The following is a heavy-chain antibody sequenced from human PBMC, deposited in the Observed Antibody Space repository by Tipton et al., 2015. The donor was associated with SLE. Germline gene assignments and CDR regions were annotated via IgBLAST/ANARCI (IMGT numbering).Heavy chain of an antibody. CDR2: IGTAGDP. V-gene: IGHV3-13*05. Sequence: SLRLSCAASGFTFSSYDMHWVRQATGKGLEWVSAIGTAGDPYYPGSVKGRFTISRDNAKNSLYLQMNSLRAEDTAVYYCARDRVLRYFDPSDAFDIWGQGTMVTVSS. J-gene: IGHJ3*02. CDR1: GFTFSSYD. CDR3: ARDRVLRYFDPSDAFDI. D-gene: IGHD3-9*01.